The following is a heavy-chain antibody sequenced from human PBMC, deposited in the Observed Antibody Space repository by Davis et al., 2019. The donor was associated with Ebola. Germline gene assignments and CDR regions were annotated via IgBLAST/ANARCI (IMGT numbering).Heavy chain of an antibody. CDR2: ISGSGGST. J-gene: IGHJ4*02. CDR1: GFTFRSYA. CDR3: ARSRVPDPTTPFDY. V-gene: IGHV3-23*01. Sequence: GGSLSPSCPASGFTFRSYAMSWVRQPPGKGLEWVSAISGSGGSTYYADSVKGRFTISRDNSKNTLYLQMNSLRAEDTAVYYCARSRVPDPTTPFDYWGQGTLVTVSS. D-gene: IGHD1-26*01.